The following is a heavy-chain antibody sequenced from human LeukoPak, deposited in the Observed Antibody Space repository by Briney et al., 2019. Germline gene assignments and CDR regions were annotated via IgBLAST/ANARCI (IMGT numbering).Heavy chain of an antibody. V-gene: IGHV5-51*01. J-gene: IGHJ6*03. CDR2: IYPGDSDT. CDR3: ARRQEIYYYYYLDL. Sequence: GESLKISCKGSGYSFTSYWIGWVRQMPGKGLEWMGIIYPGDSDTTYSPSFQGQVTISADKSIRTAYLQWSSPKPSDTAMYYCARRQEIYYYYYLDLWGKGTTVTVSS. CDR1: GYSFTSYW.